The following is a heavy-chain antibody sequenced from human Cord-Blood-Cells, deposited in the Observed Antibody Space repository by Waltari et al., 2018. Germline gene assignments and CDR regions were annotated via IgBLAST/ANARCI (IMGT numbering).Heavy chain of an antibody. V-gene: IGHV1-69*09. J-gene: IGHJ4*02. Sequence: QVQLVQSGAEVKKPGSSVKVSCKASGGTFSSYAISWVRQAPGQGLGWMGRIIPILGIANYEQKFQGRVTSTADKTTRTAYMELSSLSSEDTAVYYCARVGGPHDSSNYDIDYWGQGTLVTVSS. D-gene: IGHD4-4*01. CDR3: ARVGGPHDSSNYDIDY. CDR1: GGTFSSYA. CDR2: IIPILGIA.